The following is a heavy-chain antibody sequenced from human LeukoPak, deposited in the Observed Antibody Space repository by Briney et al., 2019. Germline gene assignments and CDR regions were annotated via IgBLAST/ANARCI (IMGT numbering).Heavy chain of an antibody. V-gene: IGHV3-21*01. CDR3: ARDEPGIAVDVGVY. J-gene: IGHJ4*02. CDR2: ISSGSSYI. CDR1: GFTFNTYS. D-gene: IGHD6-19*01. Sequence: SGGSLRLSCAASGFTFNTYSVNWVRQAPGKGLEWVSSISSGSSYIFYADSMKGRFTISRDNAKNSLYLQMNSLRAEDTAVYYCARDEPGIAVDVGVYWGQGTLVTVSS.